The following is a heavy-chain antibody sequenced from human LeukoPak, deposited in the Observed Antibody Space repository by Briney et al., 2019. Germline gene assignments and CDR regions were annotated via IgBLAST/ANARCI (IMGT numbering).Heavy chain of an antibody. CDR1: GGSISSGDYY. CDR3: ARAQGYCSSTSCFNWFDP. J-gene: IGHJ5*02. D-gene: IGHD2-2*01. Sequence: SETLSPTCTVSGGSISSGDYYWSWIRQPPGKGLEWIGYIYYSGSTYYNPSLKSRVTISVDTSKNQFSLKLSSVTAADTAVYYCARAQGYCSSTSCFNWFDPWGQGTLVTVSS. CDR2: IYYSGST. V-gene: IGHV4-30-4*01.